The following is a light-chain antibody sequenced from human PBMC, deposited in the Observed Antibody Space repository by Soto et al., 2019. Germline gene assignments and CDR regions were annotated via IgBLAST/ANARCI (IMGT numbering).Light chain of an antibody. V-gene: IGLV2-23*02. J-gene: IGLJ2*01. CDR3: CSYAGGNTLI. CDR1: NGDVGSYDL. Sequence: QSALTQPASVSGSPGQSITISCTGTNGDVGSYDLVSWYQQYPGKAPKLIIYEVNKRPSGVSNRFSGAKSRNTASLTISGLQTEDEADYDCCSYAGGNTLIFGGGTKLTVL. CDR2: EVN.